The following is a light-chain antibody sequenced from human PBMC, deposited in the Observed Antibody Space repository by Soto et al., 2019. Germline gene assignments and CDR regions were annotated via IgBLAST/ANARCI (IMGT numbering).Light chain of an antibody. Sequence: DIQMTQSPSTLSASVGDRVTITCRASQSISSWLAWYQQKPGKAPKLLIYDASSLESGVPSRFSGSGSGTEFTLTISGLQPDDFATYYCQHCDTSWPFGQGTKVDNK. CDR3: QHCDTSWP. CDR1: QSISSW. J-gene: IGKJ1*01. V-gene: IGKV1-5*01. CDR2: DAS.